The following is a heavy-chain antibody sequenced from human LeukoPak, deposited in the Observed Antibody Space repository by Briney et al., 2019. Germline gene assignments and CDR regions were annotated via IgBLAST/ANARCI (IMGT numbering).Heavy chain of an antibody. J-gene: IGHJ6*02. Sequence: SVKVSCKASGGTFSSYAISWVRQAPGQGLEWMGGIIPIFGTANYAQKFQGRVTITADESTSTAYMEPSSLRSEDTAVYYCARESDCTNGVCYSKKGMDVWGQGTTVTVSS. CDR2: IIPIFGTA. D-gene: IGHD2-8*01. CDR1: GGTFSSYA. CDR3: ARESDCTNGVCYSKKGMDV. V-gene: IGHV1-69*01.